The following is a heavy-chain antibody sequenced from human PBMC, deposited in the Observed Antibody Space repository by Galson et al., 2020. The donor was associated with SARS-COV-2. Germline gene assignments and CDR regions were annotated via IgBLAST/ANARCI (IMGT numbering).Heavy chain of an antibody. CDR3: ARDEGIRGYNYGRLYYGMDV. D-gene: IGHD5-18*01. CDR1: GFPFSTYS. CDR2: ISTSSSYT. J-gene: IGHJ6*02. Sequence: NSGGSLRLSCAASGFPFSTYSMNWVRLAPGKGLEWVSSISTSSSYTYYVDSVKGRFSISSDNPRNSLYLQRNSLRAEDTAVYYCARDEGIRGYNYGRLYYGMDVWGQGTTVTVSS. V-gene: IGHV3-21*01.